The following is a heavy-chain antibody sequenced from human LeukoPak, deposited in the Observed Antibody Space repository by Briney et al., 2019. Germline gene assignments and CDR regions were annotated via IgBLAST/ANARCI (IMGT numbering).Heavy chain of an antibody. CDR2: ISSSSSYI. Sequence: GGSLRLSCAASGFTFSSYSMNWVRQAPGKGLEWVSSISSSSSYIYYADSVKGRFTISRDNAKNSLYLQMNSLRAEDTAVYYCARDQAAEMAIPGVFDYWGQGTLVTVSS. CDR1: GFTFSSYS. V-gene: IGHV3-21*01. CDR3: ARDQAAEMAIPGVFDY. J-gene: IGHJ4*02. D-gene: IGHD5-24*01.